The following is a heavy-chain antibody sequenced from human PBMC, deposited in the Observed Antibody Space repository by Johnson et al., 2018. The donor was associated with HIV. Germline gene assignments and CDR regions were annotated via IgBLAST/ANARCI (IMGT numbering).Heavy chain of an antibody. J-gene: IGHJ3*01. V-gene: IGHV3-30*18. Sequence: QVQLVESGGGLVKPGGSLRLSCAASGFTFSDYYMSWIRQAPGKGLEWVAVISYDGSNKYYADSVKGRFTISRDNSKNTLYLQMNSLRAEDTALYYCAKDIWQYMYGAFDVWGQGTMVTVSS. CDR2: ISYDGSNK. D-gene: IGHD2-8*01. CDR1: GFTFSDYY. CDR3: AKDIWQYMYGAFDV.